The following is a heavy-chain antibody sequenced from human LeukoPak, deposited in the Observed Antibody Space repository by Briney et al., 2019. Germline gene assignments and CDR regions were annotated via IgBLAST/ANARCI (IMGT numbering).Heavy chain of an antibody. CDR1: GGTFSSYA. CDR3: ARAPWGSSGYYYLLWY. CDR2: IIPIFGSA. V-gene: IGHV1-69*01. Sequence: SVKVSCKASGGTFSSYAISWVRQAPGQGLEWMGGIIPIFGSANYAQKFQGRVTITADESTSTAYMELSSPRSEDTAVYYCARAPWGSSGYYYLLWYWGQGTLVTVSS. D-gene: IGHD3-22*01. J-gene: IGHJ4*02.